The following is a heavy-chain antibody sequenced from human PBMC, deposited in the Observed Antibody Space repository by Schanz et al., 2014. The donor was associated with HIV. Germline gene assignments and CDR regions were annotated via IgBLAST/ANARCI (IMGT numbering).Heavy chain of an antibody. D-gene: IGHD1-26*01. V-gene: IGHV4-61*01. J-gene: IGHJ5*02. CDR2: VYYNGAT. CDR3: ARDRGASDL. Sequence: QLQLQESGPGLVKPSQTLSLTCTVSNGSVYSRSYYWSWVRQPPGKGLEWLGFVYYNGATSYNPALKSRLTISLDTSKNLFFLRLKSVTAADTAVYFCARDRGASDLWGQGILVTVSS. CDR1: NGSVYSRSYY.